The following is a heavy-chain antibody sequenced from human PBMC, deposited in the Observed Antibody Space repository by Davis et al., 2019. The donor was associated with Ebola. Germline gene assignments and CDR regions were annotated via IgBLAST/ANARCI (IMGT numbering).Heavy chain of an antibody. J-gene: IGHJ6*03. CDR2: ISSSSSYI. V-gene: IGHV3-21*01. Sequence: GGSLRLSCAASGFTFSSYSMNWVRQAPGKGLEWVSSISSSSSYIYYADSVKGRFTISRDNAKNTLYLQMNSLRDEDTAVYYCARDGRYQLLYRDYYYMDVWGKGTTVTVPS. D-gene: IGHD2-2*02. CDR3: ARDGRYQLLYRDYYYMDV. CDR1: GFTFSSYS.